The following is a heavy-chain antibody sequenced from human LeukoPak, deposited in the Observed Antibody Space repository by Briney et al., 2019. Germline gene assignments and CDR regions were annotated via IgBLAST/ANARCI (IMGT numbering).Heavy chain of an antibody. J-gene: IGHJ6*02. CDR2: ISGRGDTT. Sequence: GGSLRLSCAASGFTFSSYAMSWVRQAPGKGVEWVSAISGRGDTTYYADSVKGRFTISRDNTRNTLYLQMNSLGAEDTAVYYCAKYSSSSSRYYGMDVWGQGTTVTVSS. CDR3: AKYSSSSSRYYGMDV. D-gene: IGHD6-6*01. CDR1: GFTFSSYA. V-gene: IGHV3-23*01.